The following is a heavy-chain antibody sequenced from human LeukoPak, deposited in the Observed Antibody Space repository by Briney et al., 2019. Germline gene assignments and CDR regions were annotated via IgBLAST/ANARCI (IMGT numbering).Heavy chain of an antibody. CDR2: INHTGNT. V-gene: IGHV4-34*01. CDR3: ARARGAVAAYFDY. D-gene: IGHD6-19*01. Sequence: SETLSLPCAVYGGSFSGYYWSWIRPPPGKGREWIGEINHTGNTNYNPSLKSRVTISVDTSKNQFSLKLSSVTAADTAVYYCARARGAVAAYFDYWGQGTLVTVSS. J-gene: IGHJ4*02. CDR1: GGSFSGYY.